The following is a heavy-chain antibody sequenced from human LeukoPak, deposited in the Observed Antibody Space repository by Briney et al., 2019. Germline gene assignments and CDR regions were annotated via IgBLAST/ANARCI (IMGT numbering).Heavy chain of an antibody. J-gene: IGHJ4*02. CDR2: MSARGAST. D-gene: IGHD3-22*01. CDR3: AKRGVVIRVILVGFHKEAYYFDS. Sequence: GGSLRLSCAVSGITLSNYGMSWVRQAPGKGLEWGAGMSARGASTNYADSVKGRFTISRDNAKNTLYLQMNSLRAEDTAVYFCAKRGVVIRVILVGFHKEAYYFDSWGQGALVTVSS. V-gene: IGHV3-23*01. CDR1: GITLSNYG.